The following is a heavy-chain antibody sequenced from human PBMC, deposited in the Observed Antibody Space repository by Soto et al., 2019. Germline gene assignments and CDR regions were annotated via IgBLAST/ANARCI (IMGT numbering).Heavy chain of an antibody. CDR2: FSGRSGVP. J-gene: IGHJ5*02. V-gene: IGHV3-23*01. CDR1: GLTLRSYA. Sequence: EGQLLQSGGDLVQPGGSLRLSCAGSGLTLRSYAMTWIRQTPEKGLEWVSTFSGRSGVPSYADSVNGRFTVSRDNSKNTLYLQMNSLRPDDTAIYYCAKGGPFTGGFDPWGQGTLVTVAS. CDR3: AKGGPFTGGFDP. D-gene: IGHD3-16*01.